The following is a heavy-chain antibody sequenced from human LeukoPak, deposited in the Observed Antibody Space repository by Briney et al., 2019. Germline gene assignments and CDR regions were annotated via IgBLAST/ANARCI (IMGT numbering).Heavy chain of an antibody. CDR1: GFTFSSYA. CDR3: ARAQARIPREYYFDY. D-gene: IGHD2/OR15-2a*01. Sequence: GGSLRLSCAASGFTFSSYAMHWVRQAPGKGLEWVAVISYDGSNKYYADSVKGRFTISRDNSKNTLYLQMNSLRAEDTAVYYCARAQARIPREYYFDYWGQGTLVTVSS. CDR2: ISYDGSNK. V-gene: IGHV3-30*04. J-gene: IGHJ4*02.